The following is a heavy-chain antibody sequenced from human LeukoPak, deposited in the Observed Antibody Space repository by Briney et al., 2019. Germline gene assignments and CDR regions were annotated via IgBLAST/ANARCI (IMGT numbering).Heavy chain of an antibody. CDR1: GFTFSSYA. V-gene: IGHV3-30*04. J-gene: IGHJ4*02. D-gene: IGHD4-17*01. Sequence: GGSLRLSCAASGFTFSSYAMHWVRQAPGKGLEWVAVISYDGSNKYYADSVKGRFTISRDNSKNTLYLQMNSLRAEDTAVYYCAKEYGDYTASDYWGQGTLVTVSS. CDR2: ISYDGSNK. CDR3: AKEYGDYTASDY.